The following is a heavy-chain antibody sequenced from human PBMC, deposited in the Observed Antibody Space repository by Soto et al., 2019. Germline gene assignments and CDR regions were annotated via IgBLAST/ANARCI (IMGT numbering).Heavy chain of an antibody. CDR2: ISAYNANT. CDR3: AREVFRYFDL. Sequence: QVHLVQSGAEVKKPGASVKVSCKASGYTLTRYGITWVRQAPGQGLEWMGSISAYNANTNYAQKLQGRLTMTTDPSTSTADLELRSLTSDDTAVYYCAREVFRYFDLWGRGTLVSVSS. J-gene: IGHJ2*01. D-gene: IGHD1-20*01. V-gene: IGHV1-18*01. CDR1: GYTLTRYG.